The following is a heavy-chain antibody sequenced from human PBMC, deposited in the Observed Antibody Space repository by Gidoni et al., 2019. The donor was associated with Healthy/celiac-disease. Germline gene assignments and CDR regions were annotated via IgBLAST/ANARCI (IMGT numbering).Heavy chain of an antibody. CDR1: GGSISRISYY. D-gene: IGHD1-26*01. V-gene: IGHV4-39*01. Sequence: QLQLPESGPGLVKPSETLSLTCPVSGGSISRISYYWGWIRQPPGKGLEWIGSIYYSGSTYYNPSLKSRVTISVDTSKNQFSLKLSSVTAADTAVYYCASTYSGSYLLFDYWGQGTLVTVSS. CDR2: IYYSGST. J-gene: IGHJ4*02. CDR3: ASTYSGSYLLFDY.